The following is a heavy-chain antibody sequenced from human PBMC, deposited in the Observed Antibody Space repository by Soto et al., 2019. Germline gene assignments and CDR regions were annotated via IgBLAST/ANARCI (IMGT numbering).Heavy chain of an antibody. J-gene: IGHJ4*02. D-gene: IGHD3-22*01. V-gene: IGHV1-69*01. CDR2: IIPIFGTA. CDR3: ASYYYDSSGYFGPEIFDY. Sequence: QVQLVQSGAEVKKPGSSVKVSCKASGGTFSSYAISWVRQAPGQGREWMGGIIPIFGTANYAQKFQGRVTITADESTSTAYMELSSLRSEDTAVYYCASYYYDSSGYFGPEIFDYWGQGTLVTVSS. CDR1: GGTFSSYA.